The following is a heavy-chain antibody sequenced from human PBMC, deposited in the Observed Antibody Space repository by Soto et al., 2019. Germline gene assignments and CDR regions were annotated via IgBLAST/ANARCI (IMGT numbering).Heavy chain of an antibody. V-gene: IGHV3-13*01. J-gene: IGHJ2*01. Sequence: EVQLVESGGGLVQPGGSLRLSCAASGFTFSSYDMHWVRQATGKGLEWVSAIGTAGDTYYPGSVKGRFTISRENAKNSLYLQRKSLGAGETAVYYWARVMRRVGGSGWYRYFELWGRGTLVTVSS. D-gene: IGHD6-19*01. CDR2: IGTAGDT. CDR1: GFTFSSYD. CDR3: ARVMRRVGGSGWYRYFEL.